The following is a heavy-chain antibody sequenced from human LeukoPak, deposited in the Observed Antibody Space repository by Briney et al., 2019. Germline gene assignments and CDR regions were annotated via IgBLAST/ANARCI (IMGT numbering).Heavy chain of an antibody. V-gene: IGHV4-4*07. J-gene: IGHJ6*02. D-gene: IGHD5-18*01. CDR3: ARDSFGGYSYGPYYYYYGMDV. Sequence: PSETLSLTCTVPGGSISSYYWSWIRQPAGKGLEWIGRIYTSGSTNYNPSLKSRVTMSVDTSKNQFSLKLSSVTAADTAAYYCARDSFGGYSYGPYYYYYGMDVWGQGTTVTVSS. CDR1: GGSISSYY. CDR2: IYTSGST.